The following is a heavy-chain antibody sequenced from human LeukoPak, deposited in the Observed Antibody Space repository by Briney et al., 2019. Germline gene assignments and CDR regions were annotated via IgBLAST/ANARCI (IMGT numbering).Heavy chain of an antibody. Sequence: PSETLSLTCTVSGDSITSYYWTWIRQPPGKGLEWIGYIYYSGITNYNPSLKSRVITSVDTSKNQFSLKLSSVTAADTAVYFCARRINYFDYWGQGILVTVSS. D-gene: IGHD2-15*01. CDR2: IYYSGIT. CDR3: ARRINYFDY. J-gene: IGHJ4*02. V-gene: IGHV4-59*08. CDR1: GDSITSYY.